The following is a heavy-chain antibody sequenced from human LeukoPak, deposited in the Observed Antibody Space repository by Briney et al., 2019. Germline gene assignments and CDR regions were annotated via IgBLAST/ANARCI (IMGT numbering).Heavy chain of an antibody. J-gene: IGHJ1*01. D-gene: IGHD3-9*01. CDR2: IIPILVIA. Sequence: SVKVSCKASGYTFTGYYMHWVRQAPGQGLEWMGRIIPILVIANYAQKFQGRVTITADKSTSTAYMELSSLRSEDTAVYYCAREYDILTGLEYFQKWGQGTLVTVSS. CDR3: AREYDILTGLEYFQK. CDR1: GYTFTGYY. V-gene: IGHV1-69*04.